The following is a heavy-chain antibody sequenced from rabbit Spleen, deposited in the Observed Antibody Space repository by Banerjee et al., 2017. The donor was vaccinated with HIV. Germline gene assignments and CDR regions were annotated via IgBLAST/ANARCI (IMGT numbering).Heavy chain of an antibody. V-gene: IGHV1S45*01. CDR3: ARDTSSSFSSYGMDL. CDR2: IWSSGGNT. D-gene: IGHD1-1*01. Sequence: QEQLVESGGGLVQPEGSLTLTCKASGFSFSSNYWMCWVRQAPGKGLEWIACIWSSGGNTAYASWAKGRLTISKTSSTTVTLQMTSLTAADTATYFCARDTSSSFSSYGMDLWGQGTLVTVS. J-gene: IGHJ6*01. CDR1: GFSFSSNYW.